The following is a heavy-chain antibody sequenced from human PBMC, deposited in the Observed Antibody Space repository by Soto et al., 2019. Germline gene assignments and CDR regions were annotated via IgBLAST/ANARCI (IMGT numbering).Heavy chain of an antibody. CDR2: ISAYNGNT. CDR1: GYTFTSYG. J-gene: IGHJ4*02. D-gene: IGHD2-8*01. CDR3: ARNSYTVYAILRTAY. V-gene: IGHV1-18*01. Sequence: GGSVKVSCKASGYTFTSYGISWVRQAPGQGLEWMGWISAYNGNTNYAQKLQGRVTMTTDTSTSTAYMELRSLRSDDTAVYYCARNSYTVYAILRTAYWGQGTLVTVYS.